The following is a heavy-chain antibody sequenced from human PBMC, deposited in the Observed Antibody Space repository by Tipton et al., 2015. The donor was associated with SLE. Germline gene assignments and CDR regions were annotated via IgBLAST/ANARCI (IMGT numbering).Heavy chain of an antibody. J-gene: IGHJ5*02. CDR2: ISAYNGNT. D-gene: IGHD3-16*01. CDR3: ARVPVPGAYTPGGGWFDP. CDR1: GYTFTSYG. Sequence: QSGPEVKKPGASVKVSCKASGYTFTSYGISWVRQAPGQGLEWMGWISAYNGNTNYAQKLQGRVTMTTDTSTSTAYMELSSLRSEDTAVYYCARVPVPGAYTPGGGWFDPWGQGTPVTVSS. V-gene: IGHV1-18*01.